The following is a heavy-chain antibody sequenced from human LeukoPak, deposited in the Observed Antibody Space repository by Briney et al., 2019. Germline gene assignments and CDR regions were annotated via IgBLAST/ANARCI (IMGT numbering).Heavy chain of an antibody. J-gene: IGHJ4*02. CDR1: GGTFSSYA. CDR2: IIPIFGTA. V-gene: IGHV1-69*05. D-gene: IGHD3-22*01. Sequence: SVKVSCKASGGTFSSYAISWVRQAPGQGLEWMGGIIPIFGTANYAQKFQGRVTITTDESTSTAYMELSSLRSEDTAVYYCARPTWGYYYDSSGPPYFDYWGQGTLVTVSS. CDR3: ARPTWGYYYDSSGPPYFDY.